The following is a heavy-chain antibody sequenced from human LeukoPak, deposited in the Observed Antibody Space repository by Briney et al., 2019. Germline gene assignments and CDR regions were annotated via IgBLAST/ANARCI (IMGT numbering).Heavy chain of an antibody. CDR3: ARDSARDSSGYYYDPLDY. J-gene: IGHJ4*02. CDR2: ISSSSSYI. D-gene: IGHD3-22*01. V-gene: IGHV3-21*01. CDR1: GFTFSSYS. Sequence: PGGSLRLSCAASGFTFSSYSMNWVRQAPGKGLEWVSSISSSSSYIYYADSVKGRFTITRDNAKNSLYLQMNSLRAEDTAVYYCARDSARDSSGYYYDPLDYWGQGTLVTVSS.